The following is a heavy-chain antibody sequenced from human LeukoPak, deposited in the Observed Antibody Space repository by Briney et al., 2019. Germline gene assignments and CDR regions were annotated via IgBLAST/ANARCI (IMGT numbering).Heavy chain of an antibody. V-gene: IGHV1-18*01. D-gene: IGHD4-23*01. CDR3: ARAEGTNSGTNAFDV. CDR1: GYKFNVYD. CDR2: ISAYTGRA. Sequence: ASVKVSCKTSGYKFNVYDILWVRQAPGHGLDYVGWISAYTGRANYAQKFQGRVSMVTDTSTTTAYLELTNLTSSDTALYYCARAEGTNSGTNAFDVWGLGKLVTVAS. J-gene: IGHJ3*01.